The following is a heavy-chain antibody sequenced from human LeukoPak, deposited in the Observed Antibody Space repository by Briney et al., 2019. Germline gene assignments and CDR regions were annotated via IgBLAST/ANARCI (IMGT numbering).Heavy chain of an antibody. CDR3: AKSLDYDSSGNDAFDI. Sequence: SGGSLRLSCAASGFTFSSYAMSWVRQAPGKGLEWVSAISGSGGSTYYADSVKGRFTISRDNSKNTLYLQMNSLRAEDTAVYYCAKSLDYDSSGNDAFDIWGQGTMVTVSS. CDR1: GFTFSSYA. D-gene: IGHD3-22*01. CDR2: ISGSGGST. V-gene: IGHV3-23*01. J-gene: IGHJ3*02.